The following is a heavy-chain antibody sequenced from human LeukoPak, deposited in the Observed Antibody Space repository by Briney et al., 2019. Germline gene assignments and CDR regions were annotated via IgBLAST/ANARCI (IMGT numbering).Heavy chain of an antibody. CDR2: INHSGST. V-gene: IGHV4-34*01. D-gene: IGHD3-3*01. CDR1: GGSFSGYY. J-gene: IGHJ6*03. CDR3: ARGVYDFWSGYPYYCYYMDV. Sequence: SETLSLTCAVYGGSFSGYYWSWIRQPPGKGLERIGEINHSGSTNYNPSLKSRVTISVDTSKNQFSLKLSSVTAADTAVYYCARGVYDFWSGYPYYCYYMDVWGKGTTVTVSS.